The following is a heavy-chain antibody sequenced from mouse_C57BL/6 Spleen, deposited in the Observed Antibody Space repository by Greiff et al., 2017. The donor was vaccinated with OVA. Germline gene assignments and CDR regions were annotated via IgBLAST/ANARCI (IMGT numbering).Heavy chain of an antibody. CDR1: GYAFSSSW. J-gene: IGHJ1*03. CDR3: ARAPDYDWYFDV. D-gene: IGHD2-4*01. V-gene: IGHV1-82*01. Sequence: VQLKESGPELVKPGASVKISCKASGYAFSSSWLNWVKQRPGKGLEWIGRIYPGDGDTNYNGKFKGKATLTADKSSSTAYMQLSSLTSEDSAVYFCARAPDYDWYFDVWGTGTTVTVSS. CDR2: IYPGDGDT.